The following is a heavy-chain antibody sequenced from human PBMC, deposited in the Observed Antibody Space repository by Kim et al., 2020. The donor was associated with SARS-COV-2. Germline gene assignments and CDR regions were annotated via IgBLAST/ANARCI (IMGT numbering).Heavy chain of an antibody. CDR2: IYHSGST. CDR1: GGSISSSNW. V-gene: IGHV4-4*02. D-gene: IGHD6-13*01. J-gene: IGHJ4*02. Sequence: SETLSLTCAVSGGSISSSNWWSWVRQPPGKGLEWIGEIYHSGSTNYNPSLKSRVTISVDKSKNQFSLKLSSVTAADTAVYYCGAPYSSSWYLGYWGQGTLVTVSS. CDR3: GAPYSSSWYLGY.